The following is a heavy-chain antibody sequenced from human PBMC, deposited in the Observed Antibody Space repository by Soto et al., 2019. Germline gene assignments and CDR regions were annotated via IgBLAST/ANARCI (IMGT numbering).Heavy chain of an antibody. CDR2: ISGSGVAT. V-gene: IGHV3-23*01. CDR1: GFTFNTYV. J-gene: IGHJ4*02. Sequence: GGSLRLSCAASGFTFNTYVMTWVCQAPGKGLEWVSSISGSGVATKYADSVKGRFTISRDSSKNSLYLQMNSLSADDTAVYYCVSWVSAYFDFWGPRTLVTVSS. D-gene: IGHD2-8*01. CDR3: VSWVSAYFDF.